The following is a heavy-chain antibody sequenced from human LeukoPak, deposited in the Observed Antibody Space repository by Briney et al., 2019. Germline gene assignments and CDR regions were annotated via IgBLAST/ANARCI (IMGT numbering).Heavy chain of an antibody. CDR2: IYYSGST. CDR1: GGSISSYY. D-gene: IGHD6-19*01. J-gene: IGHJ4*02. CDR3: ARLKYSSGWYLVY. V-gene: IGHV4-59*01. Sequence: PSETLSLTCTVSGGSISSYYWSWIRQPPGKGLEWIGYIYYSGSTNYNPSLKSRVTISVDTSKNQFSLKLSSVTAADTAVYYCARLKYSSGWYLVYWGQGTLVTVSS.